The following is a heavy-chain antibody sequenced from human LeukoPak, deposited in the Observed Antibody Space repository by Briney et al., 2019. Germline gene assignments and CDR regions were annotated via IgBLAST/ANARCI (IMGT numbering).Heavy chain of an antibody. J-gene: IGHJ3*02. CDR2: IYATGST. CDR3: ARVRGVNYDSSGYYSDAFDI. Sequence: SETLSLTCTVSGGSISSSTSYWGWIHQPPGKGLEWIGSIYATGSTYYNPSLKSRVTISVDRSKNQFSLKLSSVTAADTAVYYCARVRGVNYDSSGYYSDAFDIWGQGTMVTVSS. V-gene: IGHV4-39*07. D-gene: IGHD3-22*01. CDR1: GGSISSSTSY.